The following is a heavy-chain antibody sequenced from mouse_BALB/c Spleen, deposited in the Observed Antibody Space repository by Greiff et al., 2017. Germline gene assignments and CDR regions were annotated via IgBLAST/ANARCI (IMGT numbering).Heavy chain of an antibody. Sequence: QVQLQQPGAELVKPGASVKMSCKASGYTFTSYWMHWVKQRPGQGLEWIGVIDPSDSYTSYNQKFKGKATLTVDTSSSTAYMQLSSLTSEDSAVYYCTRLEEGFAYWGQGTLVTVSA. CDR3: TRLEEGFAY. J-gene: IGHJ3*01. CDR2: IDPSDSYT. V-gene: IGHV1S127*01. CDR1: GYTFTSYW.